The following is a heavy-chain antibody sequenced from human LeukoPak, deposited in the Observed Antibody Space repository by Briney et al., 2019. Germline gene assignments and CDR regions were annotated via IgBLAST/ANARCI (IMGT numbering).Heavy chain of an antibody. CDR2: VYYSGST. V-gene: IGHV4-59*08. CDR3: ARSYGDYLNFDY. J-gene: IGHJ4*02. D-gene: IGHD4-17*01. Sequence: PSETLSLTCTVSGGSISTYYWSWIRQPPGKGLEWIGYVYYSGSTQYNPSLKSRVTISVDSSKNQFSLNLTSVTAADTAVYYCARSYGDYLNFDYWGQGTLVTVSS. CDR1: GGSISTYY.